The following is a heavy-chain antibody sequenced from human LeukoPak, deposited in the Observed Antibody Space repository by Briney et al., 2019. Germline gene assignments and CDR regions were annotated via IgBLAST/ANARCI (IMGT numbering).Heavy chain of an antibody. CDR2: MHPNSGNT. J-gene: IGHJ4*02. Sequence: ASVKVSCKASGYTFSNYDINWVRQTTGQGLEWMGWMHPNSGNTGLALKFQGRLTITRNISISTAYMELSSLTSEDTAVYYCAREGGYYGSGSFFDYWGQGTLLTVSS. V-gene: IGHV1-8*03. CDR1: GYTFSNYD. CDR3: AREGGYYGSGSFFDY. D-gene: IGHD3-10*01.